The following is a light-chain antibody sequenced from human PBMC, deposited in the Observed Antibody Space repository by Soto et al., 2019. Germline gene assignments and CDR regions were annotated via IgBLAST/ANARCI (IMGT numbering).Light chain of an antibody. CDR1: QSVNRY. V-gene: IGKV3-11*01. J-gene: IGKJ4*01. CDR3: QQRSDWPLFT. CDR2: GAT. Sequence: ETVLTQSPATPYLFPGERATLSCRASQSVNRYLAWYQQKPGQAPRLLIHGATNRATGIPARFSGSGSGTDFTLTISSLEAEDFAVYFCQQRSDWPLFTCGGGTRVEIK.